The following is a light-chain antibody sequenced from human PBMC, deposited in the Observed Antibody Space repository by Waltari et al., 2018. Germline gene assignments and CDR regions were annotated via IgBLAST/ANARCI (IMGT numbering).Light chain of an antibody. CDR3: CSYGTSPLYV. J-gene: IGLJ1*01. V-gene: IGLV2-11*01. CDR2: DVG. Sequence: CYQQYPGKAPKFMIYDVGKRPSGVPDRFSGSKSGTTASLTISGLQPEDEADYYCCSYGTSPLYVFGTGTKVTVL.